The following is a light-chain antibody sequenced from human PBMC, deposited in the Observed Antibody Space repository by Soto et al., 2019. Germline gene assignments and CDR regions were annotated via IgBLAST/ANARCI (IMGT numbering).Light chain of an antibody. CDR3: QQSYSTPRT. J-gene: IGKJ1*01. CDR2: DAS. CDR1: QRISTY. Sequence: DIQMTQSPSSLSASVGDRVSITCRASQRISTYLNWYQQKPGKAPTLLIYDASTLQSGVPSRFSGSGSWTDFTLTISSLQPEDFATFYCQQSYSTPRTFGQGTKVE. V-gene: IGKV1-39*01.